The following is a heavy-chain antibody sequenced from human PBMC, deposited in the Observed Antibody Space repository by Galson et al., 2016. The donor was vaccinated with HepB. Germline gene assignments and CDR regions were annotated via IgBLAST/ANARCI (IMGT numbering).Heavy chain of an antibody. J-gene: IGHJ5*02. D-gene: IGHD3-9*01. V-gene: IGHV4-39*01. CDR1: GGSMSSSDFY. CDR3: VRFLTQVTGSRVYGWLHP. Sequence: SETLSPTCTVSGGSMSSSDFYWGWVRQPPGKGLEWIGNMYNSGGTYYSPSLKSRVTISVDTSKNQFSLRLSTLPAADTAVYYCVRFLTQVTGSRVYGWLHPWGQGTLVPVSS. CDR2: MYNSGGT.